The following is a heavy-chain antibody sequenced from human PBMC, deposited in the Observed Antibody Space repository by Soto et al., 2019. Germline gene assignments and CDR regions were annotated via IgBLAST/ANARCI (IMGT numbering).Heavy chain of an antibody. J-gene: IGHJ2*01. CDR1: GGTFSSYA. Sequence: GASVKVSCKASGGTFSSYAISWVRQAPGQGLEWMGGIIPIFGTANYAQKFQGRVRITADKSTSTAYMELSSLRSEDTAVYYCATTETTTVVTPFWYFDLWGRGTLVTVSS. CDR3: ATTETTTVVTPFWYFDL. V-gene: IGHV1-69*06. D-gene: IGHD4-17*01. CDR2: IIPIFGTA.